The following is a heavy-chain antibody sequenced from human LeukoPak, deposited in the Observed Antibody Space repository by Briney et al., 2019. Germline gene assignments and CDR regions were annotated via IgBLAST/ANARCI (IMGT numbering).Heavy chain of an antibody. CDR1: GFTVTSNY. V-gene: IGHV3-66*01. CDR2: IYTDGKT. D-gene: IGHD5-24*01. CDR3: ARLDREGYYFPYYFDY. J-gene: IGHJ4*02. Sequence: GALKISCTVSGFTVTSNYMTWVRQAPGKGLEWVSVIYTDGKTYYADSVKGRFSISRDNSKNTLFLQMKSLRAEDTAVYFCARLDREGYYFPYYFDYWGQGTRVSVSS.